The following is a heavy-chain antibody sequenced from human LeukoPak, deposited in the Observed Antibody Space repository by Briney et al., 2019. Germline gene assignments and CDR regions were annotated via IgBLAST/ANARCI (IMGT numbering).Heavy chain of an antibody. Sequence: LETPSLTRAVYGGSFSGFYWGWVRPPPRKGVEWIGEINHSGSTNYNPSLKSRVTISVDTSKNQFSLKLSSVTAADTAVYYCASLYYYYMDVWGKGTTVTISS. V-gene: IGHV4-34*01. J-gene: IGHJ6*03. CDR1: GGSFSGFY. CDR2: INHSGST. CDR3: ASLYYYYMDV.